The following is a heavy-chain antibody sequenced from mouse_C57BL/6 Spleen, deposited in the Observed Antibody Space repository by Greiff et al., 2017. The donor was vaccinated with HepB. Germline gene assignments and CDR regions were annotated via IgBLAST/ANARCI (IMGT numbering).Heavy chain of an antibody. CDR2: IYPGDGDT. V-gene: IGHV1-82*01. Sequence: VQLQQSGPELVKPGASVKISCKASGYAFSSSWMNWVKQRPGKGLEWIGRIYPGDGDTNYNGKFKGKATLTADKSSSTAYMQLSSLTSEDSAVYFCAREKQFITTVVGYFDVWGTGTTVTVSS. CDR3: AREKQFITTVVGYFDV. CDR1: GYAFSSSW. D-gene: IGHD1-1*01. J-gene: IGHJ1*03.